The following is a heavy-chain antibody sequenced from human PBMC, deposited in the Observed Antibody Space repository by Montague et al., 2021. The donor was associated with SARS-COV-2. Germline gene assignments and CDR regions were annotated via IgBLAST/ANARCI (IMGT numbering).Heavy chain of an antibody. D-gene: IGHD6-13*01. V-gene: IGHV2-70*11. J-gene: IGHJ6*02. CDR1: GFSLSTSGMC. CDR2: IDWDDDK. CDR3: ARDYIAAAGIYYYYSGMDV. Sequence: PALVKPTQTLTLTCTFSGFSLSTSGMCVSWIRQPPGKALEWLARIDWDDDKYYNTSLKTRLTTSKDTSKNQVVLTMTNMDPVDTATYYCARDYIAAAGIYYYYSGMDVWGQGTTVTVTS.